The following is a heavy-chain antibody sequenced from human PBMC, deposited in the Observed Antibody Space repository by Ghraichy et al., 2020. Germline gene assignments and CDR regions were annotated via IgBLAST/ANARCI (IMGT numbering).Heavy chain of an antibody. CDR3: ASRITMVRGPIADY. Sequence: SVKVSCKASGGTFSSYAISWVRQAPGQGLEWMGGIIPIFGTANYAQKFQGRVTITADESTSTAYMELSSLRSEDTAVYYCASRITMVRGPIADYWGQGTLVTVSS. D-gene: IGHD3-10*01. CDR1: GGTFSSYA. V-gene: IGHV1-69*13. J-gene: IGHJ4*02. CDR2: IIPIFGTA.